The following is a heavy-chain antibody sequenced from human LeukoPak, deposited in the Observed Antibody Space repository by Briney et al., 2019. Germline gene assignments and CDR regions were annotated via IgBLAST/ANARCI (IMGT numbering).Heavy chain of an antibody. Sequence: GGSLRLSCAASGFTVSSNYMSWVRQAPGKRLEWVSVIYSGGNTYYADSVEGRFTISRDNSKNTLYLQMKTLKAEDTAVYYCARDLHPRLAGFFDYWGQGTLVTVSS. CDR1: GFTVSSNY. D-gene: IGHD3-3*02. CDR3: ARDLHPRLAGFFDY. J-gene: IGHJ4*02. CDR2: IYSGGNT. V-gene: IGHV3-53*01.